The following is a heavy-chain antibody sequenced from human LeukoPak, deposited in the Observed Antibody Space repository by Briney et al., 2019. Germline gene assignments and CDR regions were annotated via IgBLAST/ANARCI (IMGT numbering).Heavy chain of an antibody. V-gene: IGHV4-34*01. D-gene: IGHD1-26*01. CDR3: ARLGGSYVDY. J-gene: IGHJ4*02. Sequence: PSETLSLTCAVYGGSFSGYYWSWIRQPPGKGLEWIGEINHSGCTNYNPSLKSRVTISVDTSKNQFSLKLTSVTAADTAVYYCARLGGSYVDYWGQGTLVTVSS. CDR1: GGSFSGYY. CDR2: INHSGCT.